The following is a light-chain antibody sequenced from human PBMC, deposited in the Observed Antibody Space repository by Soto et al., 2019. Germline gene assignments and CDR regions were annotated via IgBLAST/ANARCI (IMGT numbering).Light chain of an antibody. Sequence: QDALTQPRSVSGSPGQAVTISCTGSSSDVGAYNFASWYQQHPGAAPKLLIHDVNKRPPGVPDRFSASKSGNTASLTISGLQAEDEADYYCCSYAGEYKFVFGSGTKVT. V-gene: IGLV2-11*01. J-gene: IGLJ1*01. CDR1: SSDVGAYNF. CDR3: CSYAGEYKFV. CDR2: DVN.